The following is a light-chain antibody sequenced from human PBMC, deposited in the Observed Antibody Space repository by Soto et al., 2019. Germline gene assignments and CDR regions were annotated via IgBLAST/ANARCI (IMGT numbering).Light chain of an antibody. Sequence: QSVLTQPPSVSGALGQRVTISCTGSSSNIGAGYDVHWYQQLPGTAPKLLIYGNSNRPSGVPDRFSGSKSGTSASLAITGLQAEDEADYYCQSYDSSLRVFGGGTKLTVL. CDR2: GNS. J-gene: IGLJ3*02. CDR3: QSYDSSLRV. CDR1: SSNIGAGYD. V-gene: IGLV1-40*01.